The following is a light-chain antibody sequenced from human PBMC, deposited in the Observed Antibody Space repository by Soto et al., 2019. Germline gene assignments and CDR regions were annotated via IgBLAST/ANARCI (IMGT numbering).Light chain of an antibody. CDR2: GAS. V-gene: IGKV3-15*01. Sequence: IVMTQSPATLSVSPGERATLSCRASQSVSSNLAWYQQKPGQAPRLLIYGASTRATGIPARFSGSGSGTDFTLTINRLEPEDFAVYYCQNYDTSPYTFGQGTRLEIK. CDR1: QSVSSN. CDR3: QNYDTSPYT. J-gene: IGKJ5*01.